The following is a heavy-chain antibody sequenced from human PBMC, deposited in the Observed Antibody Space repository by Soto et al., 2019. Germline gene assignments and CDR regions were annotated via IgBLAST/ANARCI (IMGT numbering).Heavy chain of an antibody. CDR3: VSATSIAVAGKES. Sequence: QVQLVQSGGEVRKPGASVKVSCKASGDTITNYGISWVRQAPGQGLEWMGWISSYNGNTKYAKNLQGRVTLTTDTSMSTAYMEFRSLRSDDTAVYYCVSATSIAVAGKESWGQGNLVTVSS. D-gene: IGHD6-19*01. CDR1: GDTITNYG. CDR2: ISSYNGNT. V-gene: IGHV1-18*01. J-gene: IGHJ4*02.